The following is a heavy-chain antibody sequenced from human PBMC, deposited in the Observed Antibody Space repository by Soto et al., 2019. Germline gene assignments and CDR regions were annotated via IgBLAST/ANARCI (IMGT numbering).Heavy chain of an antibody. V-gene: IGHV3-74*01. CDR3: ARVLTGSWNWCDL. CDR1: GFTFSSYW. D-gene: IGHD6-13*01. J-gene: IGHJ5*02. Sequence: EVQLVESGGGLVQPGGSLRLSCAASGFTFSSYWMHWVRQAPGKGLVWVSRINSDGSRTNYADSVKGRFTVSRDNAKNTQYLQMNSLRSEDTAVYYCARVLTGSWNWCDLWGQGTLFTVSS. CDR2: INSDGSRT.